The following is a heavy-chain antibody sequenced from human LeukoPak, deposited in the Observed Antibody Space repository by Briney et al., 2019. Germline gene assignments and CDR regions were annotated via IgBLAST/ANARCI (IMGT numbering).Heavy chain of an antibody. CDR3: ARHYYGSGGYSHFDY. CDR1: GYSFDNYW. CDR2: IDLSDSYT. J-gene: IGHJ4*02. V-gene: IGHV5-10-1*01. Sequence: GGSLRLSCKGSGYSFDNYWITWLRQMPGKGLEWMGKIDLSDSYTNYSPSFQGHVTISADKSISTAYLQWSSLKASDSAMYYCARHYYGSGGYSHFDYWGQGTLVTVSS. D-gene: IGHD3-10*01.